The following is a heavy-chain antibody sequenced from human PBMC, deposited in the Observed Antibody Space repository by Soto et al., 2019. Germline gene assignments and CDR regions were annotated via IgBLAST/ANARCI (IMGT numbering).Heavy chain of an antibody. CDR1: GYTFTSYG. D-gene: IGHD3-10*01. CDR2: ISAYNGNT. CDR3: ARSSITMVRGLRAFDI. V-gene: IGHV1-18*04. Sequence: ASVKVSCKASGYTFTSYGISWVRQAPGQGLEWMGWISAYNGNTNYAQKLQGRVTMTTDTSTSTAYMELRSLRSDDTAVYYCARSSITMVRGLRAFDIWGQGTMVTVSS. J-gene: IGHJ3*02.